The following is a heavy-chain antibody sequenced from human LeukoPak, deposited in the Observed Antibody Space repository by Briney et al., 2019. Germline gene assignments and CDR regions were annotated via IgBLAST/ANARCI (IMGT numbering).Heavy chain of an antibody. V-gene: IGHV3-23*01. CDR3: AREGTYYDSSGYYVS. Sequence: GGSLRLSCAASGFSFSSFAMTWVRQAPGKGLEWVSVISGGGGRTYYADSVKGRFTLSRDNSNNTLYLEMSSLRAEDTAVYYCAREGTYYDSSGYYVSWGQGTLVTVSS. CDR2: ISGGGGRT. CDR1: GFSFSSFA. D-gene: IGHD3-22*01. J-gene: IGHJ4*02.